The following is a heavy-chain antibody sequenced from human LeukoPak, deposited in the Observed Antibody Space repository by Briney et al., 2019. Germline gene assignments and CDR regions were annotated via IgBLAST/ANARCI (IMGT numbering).Heavy chain of an antibody. CDR3: ARALTMVRGVIIGY. CDR1: GYTFTSHD. CDR2: MNPNSGNT. Sequence: GASVKVSCKASGYTFTSHDINWVRQATGQGLEWMGWMNPNSGNTGYAQKSQGRVTMTRNTSISTAYMELSSLRSEDTAVYYCARALTMVRGVIIGYWGQGSLVTVSS. D-gene: IGHD3-10*01. J-gene: IGHJ4*02. V-gene: IGHV1-8*01.